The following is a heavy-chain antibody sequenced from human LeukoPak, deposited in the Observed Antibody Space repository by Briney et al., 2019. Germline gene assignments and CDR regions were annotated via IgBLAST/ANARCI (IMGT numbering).Heavy chain of an antibody. Sequence: GGSLRLSCAASGFTFSTYWMHWVRQAPGKGLVWISGINSDGRTTNYADSVKGRFTISRDNAKNMVYLQMNSLRAEDTAVYYCVRVGSGYSYGSVDYWGQGTLVTVS. J-gene: IGHJ4*02. CDR1: GFTFSTYW. CDR2: INSDGRTT. D-gene: IGHD5-18*01. CDR3: VRVGSGYSYGSVDY. V-gene: IGHV3-74*01.